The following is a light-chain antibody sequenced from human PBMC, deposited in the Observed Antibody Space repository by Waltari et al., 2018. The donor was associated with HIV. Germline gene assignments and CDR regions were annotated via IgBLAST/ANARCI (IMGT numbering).Light chain of an antibody. V-gene: IGLV3-25*03. CDR1: ALPKQY. Sequence: SYELTQPPSVSVSPGQTARITCSGDALPKQYAYWYQQKQGQAPVLVIYKDSERPSGIPERFAGSSSGTTVPLTISGVQAEDEAVYYCQSADSSGTPVFGGGTKLTVL. CDR2: KDS. J-gene: IGLJ2*01. CDR3: QSADSSGTPV.